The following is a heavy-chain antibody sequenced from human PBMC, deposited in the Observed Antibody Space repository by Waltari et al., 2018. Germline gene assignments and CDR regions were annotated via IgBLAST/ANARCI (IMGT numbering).Heavy chain of an antibody. J-gene: IGHJ4*02. CDR1: GFTFSSYW. V-gene: IGHV3-7*01. CDR2: IKQDGSEK. Sequence: EVQLVESGGGLVQPGGSLRLSCAASGFTFSSYWMSWVRQAPGKGLEWVANIKQDGSEKYYVDSGKGRFTISRDNAKNSLYLQMNSLRAEDTAVYYCAREGRDFWSGYFSIPNFDYWGQGTLVTVSS. D-gene: IGHD3-3*01. CDR3: AREGRDFWSGYFSIPNFDY.